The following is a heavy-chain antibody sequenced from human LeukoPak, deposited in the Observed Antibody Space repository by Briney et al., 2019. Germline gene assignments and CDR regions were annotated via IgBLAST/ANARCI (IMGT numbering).Heavy chain of an antibody. CDR1: GGSISSTSYY. V-gene: IGHV4-39*01. J-gene: IGHJ5*02. CDR2: IYYSGTT. CDR3: ARQISSGTQPCDWFDP. Sequence: SETLSLTCTVSGGSISSTSYYWGWIRQPPGRGLEWIAGIYYSGTTYYNPSLKSRVTISVDTSKNQFSLKLSSVSAADTAVYYCARQISSGTQPCDWFDPWGQGTLVTVSS. D-gene: IGHD6-19*01.